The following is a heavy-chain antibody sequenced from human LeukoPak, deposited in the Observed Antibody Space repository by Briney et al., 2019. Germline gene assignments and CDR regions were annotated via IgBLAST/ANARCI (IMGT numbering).Heavy chain of an antibody. Sequence: PGGSLRLSCAASGFTFNSYWMVWFRQAPGKGLVWVSCINPDGSWTLHADSVKGRFAISRDYARNTLYLQMNSLGVEDTAVYYCARKYCSGATCYYFDNWGPGTQVTVSS. CDR2: INPDGSWT. V-gene: IGHV3-74*01. CDR3: ARKYCSGATCYYFDN. J-gene: IGHJ4*02. D-gene: IGHD2-15*01. CDR1: GFTFNSYW.